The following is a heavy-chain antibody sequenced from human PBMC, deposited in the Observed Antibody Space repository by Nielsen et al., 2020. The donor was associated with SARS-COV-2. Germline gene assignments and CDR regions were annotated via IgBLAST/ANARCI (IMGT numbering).Heavy chain of an antibody. CDR1: GYTFTSYA. V-gene: IGHV1-3*01. CDR3: ARDLVVGATTWYYMDV. Sequence: ASVKVSCKASGYTFTSYAMHWVHQAPGQRLERMGWINAGNGNTKYSQKFQGRVTITRDTSASTAYMELSSLRSEDTAVYYCARDLVVGATTWYYMDVWGKGTTVTVSS. J-gene: IGHJ6*03. CDR2: INAGNGNT. D-gene: IGHD1-26*01.